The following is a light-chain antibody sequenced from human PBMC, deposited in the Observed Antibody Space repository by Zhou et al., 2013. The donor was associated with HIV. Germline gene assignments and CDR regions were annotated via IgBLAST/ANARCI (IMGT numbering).Light chain of an antibody. CDR1: QSLLHSSGYNY. V-gene: IGKV2-28*01. CDR2: LGS. Sequence: DIVMTQSPLPSPVTPGEPASISCRSSQSLLHSSGYNYLDWYLQKPGQSPQLLIYLGSNRASGVPDRFSGSGSGTDFTLKISRVEAEDVGVYYCMQALQTPRTFGQGTKLEIK. CDR3: MQALQTPRT. J-gene: IGKJ2*02.